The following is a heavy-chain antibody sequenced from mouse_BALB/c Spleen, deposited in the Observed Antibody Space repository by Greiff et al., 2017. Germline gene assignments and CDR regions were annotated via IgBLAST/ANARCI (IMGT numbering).Heavy chain of an antibody. V-gene: IGHV5-9-3*01. Sequence: EVKLVESGGGLVKPGGSLKLSCAASGFTFSSYAMSWVRQSPEKRLEWVAEISSGGSYTYYPDSVKGRFTISRDNAKNTLYLQMSSLRSEDTAMYCCARPATGAMDYWGQGTSVTVSS. CDR1: GFTFSSYA. CDR2: ISSGGSYT. D-gene: IGHD1-2*01. CDR3: ARPATGAMDY. J-gene: IGHJ4*01.